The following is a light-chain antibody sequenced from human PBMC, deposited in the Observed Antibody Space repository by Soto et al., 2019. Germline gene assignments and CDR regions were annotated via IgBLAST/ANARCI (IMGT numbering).Light chain of an antibody. CDR1: QSVKTNS. CDR3: HQYGSWPLR. CDR2: GAS. Sequence: EIVLTQTPGSLSLSPGERASLSCRASQSVKTNSFAWYQQKTGQPPRLLIHGASSRAAGLPDRFSGSGSGTDFTLTISRLQSEDFAVYYCHQYGSWPLRFGRGTTVEIK. J-gene: IGKJ1*01. V-gene: IGKV3-20*01.